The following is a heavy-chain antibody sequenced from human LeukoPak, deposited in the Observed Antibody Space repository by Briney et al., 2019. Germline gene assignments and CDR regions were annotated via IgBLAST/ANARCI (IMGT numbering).Heavy chain of an antibody. CDR1: GFDFSGYA. CDR2: MSYDGRNI. Sequence: PGGSLRLSCAASGFDFSGYAMHWVRQAPGKGLEWVAVMSYDGRNIYYGDSVKGRFTISRDNFKNTLYLQINSLRTDDTAVYYCARDPATMARGDAIDIWGQGTMVTVTS. D-gene: IGHD3-10*01. V-gene: IGHV3-30*04. CDR3: ARDPATMARGDAIDI. J-gene: IGHJ3*02.